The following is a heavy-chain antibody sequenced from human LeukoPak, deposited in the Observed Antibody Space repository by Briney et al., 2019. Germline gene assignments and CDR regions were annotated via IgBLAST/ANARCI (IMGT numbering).Heavy chain of an antibody. CDR3: AKGAHDYGDYFDY. D-gene: IGHD4-17*01. CDR1: GFTFSSYA. CDR2: ISGGGSST. J-gene: IGHJ4*02. V-gene: IGHV3-23*01. Sequence: GGSLRLSCAASGFTFSSYAMNWVRQAPGKGLEWVSVISGGGSSTYYADSVKGRFTISRDNSKNTLYLLMNSLRADDTAVYYCAKGAHDYGDYFDYGGEGTLVTVSS.